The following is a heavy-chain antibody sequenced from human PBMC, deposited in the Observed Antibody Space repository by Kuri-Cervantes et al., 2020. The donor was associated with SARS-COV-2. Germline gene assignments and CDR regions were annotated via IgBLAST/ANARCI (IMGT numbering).Heavy chain of an antibody. J-gene: IGHJ4*02. CDR2: IRSKAYGGTT. CDR3: TRVKLLWFGELS. D-gene: IGHD3-10*01. CDR1: GFTFSSYW. Sequence: GESLKISCAASGFTFSSYWMSWVRQAPGKGLEWVGFIRSKAYGGTTEYAASVKGRFTISRDDSKSIAYLQMNSLKTEDTAVYYCTRVKLLWFGELSWGQGTLVTVSS. V-gene: IGHV3-49*04.